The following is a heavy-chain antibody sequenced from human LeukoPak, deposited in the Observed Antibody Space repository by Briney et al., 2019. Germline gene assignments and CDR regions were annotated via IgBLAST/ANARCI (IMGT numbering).Heavy chain of an antibody. V-gene: IGHV4-59*01. J-gene: IGHJ3*02. CDR1: GGSISSYY. D-gene: IGHD3-22*01. Sequence: NPSETLSLTCTVSGGSISSYYWSWIRQPPGKGLEWIGYIYYSGSTNYNPSLKSRVTISVDTSKNQFSLKLSSVTAADTAVYYCARDGGYYYDSSGYTIWGQGTMVTVSS. CDR3: ARDGGYYYDSSGYTI. CDR2: IYYSGST.